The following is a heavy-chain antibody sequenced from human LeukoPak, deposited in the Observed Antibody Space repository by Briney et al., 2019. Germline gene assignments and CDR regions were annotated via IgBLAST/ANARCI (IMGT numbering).Heavy chain of an antibody. Sequence: PGGTLGLFCAFSGLTFSRFYMMGATRAPGKGLEWVSYISSSSGTIYYADSVKGRLTISRDNAKNSLYLQMNSLGDEDTSVYYCARDLVLAVWGQGTTVTVSS. J-gene: IGHJ6*02. V-gene: IGHV3-48*02. CDR1: GLTFSRFY. D-gene: IGHD4/OR15-4a*01. CDR3: ARDLVLAV. CDR2: ISSSSGTI.